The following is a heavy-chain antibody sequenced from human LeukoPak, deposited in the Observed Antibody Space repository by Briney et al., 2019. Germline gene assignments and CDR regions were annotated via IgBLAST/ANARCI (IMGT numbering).Heavy chain of an antibody. CDR2: TGNKANSYTT. D-gene: IGHD3-3*01. CDR1: GFTFSDHN. J-gene: IGHJ4*02. CDR3: VRDLGD. Sequence: GGSLRLSCAASGFTFSDHNMDWVRQAPGKGLEWVGRTGNKANSYTTEYAASVKGRFTISRDDSKKSLYLQMNSLKTEDTAVYYCVRDLGDWGQGTLVTVSS. V-gene: IGHV3-72*01.